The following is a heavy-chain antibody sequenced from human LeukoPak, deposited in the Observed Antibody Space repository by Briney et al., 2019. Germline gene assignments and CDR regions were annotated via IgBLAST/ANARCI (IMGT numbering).Heavy chain of an antibody. Sequence: SETLSLTCTVSGGSLSSHYWSWIRQPPGKGLEWIGYIYYSGTTNYNPSLKSRVTISVDTSENQFSLKLSSVTAADTAVYYCARGVYIAATQYGYWGQGTLVTVSS. V-gene: IGHV4-59*11. D-gene: IGHD6-13*01. CDR1: GGSLSSHY. CDR2: IYYSGTT. CDR3: ARGVYIAATQYGY. J-gene: IGHJ4*02.